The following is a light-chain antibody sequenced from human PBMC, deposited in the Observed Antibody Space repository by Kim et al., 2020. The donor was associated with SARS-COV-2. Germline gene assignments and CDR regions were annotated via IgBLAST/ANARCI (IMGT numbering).Light chain of an antibody. V-gene: IGKV1-39*01. J-gene: IGKJ2*01. CDR2: SAS. CDR3: QQSYSTPVYT. CDR1: QTRYSY. Sequence: ASLGDRVTINCRASQTRYSYLNWYQQKPGRAPNLLIYSASNLQSGVPSRFSGSGSGTDFTLTITSLQPEDVATYYCQQSYSTPVYTFGQGTKLEI.